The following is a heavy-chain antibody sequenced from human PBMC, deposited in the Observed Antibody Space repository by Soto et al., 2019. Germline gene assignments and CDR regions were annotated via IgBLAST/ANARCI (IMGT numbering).Heavy chain of an antibody. V-gene: IGHV4-39*01. J-gene: IGHJ6*02. Sequence: SETLSLTCTVSGGSISSSSYYWGWIRQPPGKGLEWIGSIYYSGSTYYNPSLKSRVTISVDTSKNQFSLKLSSVTAADTAVYYCARAMGCSGGSCYSFPKRMPNDYYYGMDVWGQGTTVTVSS. CDR3: ARAMGCSGGSCYSFPKRMPNDYYYGMDV. D-gene: IGHD2-15*01. CDR1: GGSISSSSYY. CDR2: IYYSGST.